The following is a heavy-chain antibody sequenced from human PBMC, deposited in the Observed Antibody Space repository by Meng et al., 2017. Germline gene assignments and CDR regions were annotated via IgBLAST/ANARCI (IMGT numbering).Heavy chain of an antibody. D-gene: IGHD6-19*01. CDR1: GFTFSSYG. Sequence: QVRVSGLGGDVVHPGRSRGLSCAASGFTFSSYGMHWVRQAPGKGLEWVAVIWYDGSNNDYADSVKGRFTISSDNSKNTLYLQMNSLRAEDTAVYYCARDSSGWYEKYYFDYWGQGTLVTVSS. J-gene: IGHJ4*02. CDR2: IWYDGSNN. V-gene: IGHV3-33*01. CDR3: ARDSSGWYEKYYFDY.